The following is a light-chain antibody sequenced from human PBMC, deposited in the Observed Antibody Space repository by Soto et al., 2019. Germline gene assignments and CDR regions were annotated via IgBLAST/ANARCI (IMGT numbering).Light chain of an antibody. CDR1: TSNIGSNY. CDR3: SSYTSSSALL. V-gene: IGLV1-47*01. Sequence: QSVLTQPPSASGTPGQGVTISCSGSTSNIGSNYVYWYQQLPGTAPKLLIYRNNQRPSGVSNRFSGSKSGNTASLTISGLQAEDEADYYCSSYTSSSALLFGGGTKLTVL. J-gene: IGLJ2*01. CDR2: RNN.